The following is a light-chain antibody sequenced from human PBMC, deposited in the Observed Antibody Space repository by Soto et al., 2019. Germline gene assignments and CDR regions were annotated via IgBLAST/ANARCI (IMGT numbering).Light chain of an antibody. J-gene: IGLJ2*01. CDR2: AVS. V-gene: IGLV2-8*01. Sequence: QSALTQPPSASGSPGQSVTISCTGTSSDVGGYNSVSWYQHHPGKAPKLMIYAVSRRPSRVPDRFSGSKSGNTASLTASGLQAEDEADYYCSSYSGSINVVFGGGTKLTVL. CDR3: SSYSGSINVV. CDR1: SSDVGGYNS.